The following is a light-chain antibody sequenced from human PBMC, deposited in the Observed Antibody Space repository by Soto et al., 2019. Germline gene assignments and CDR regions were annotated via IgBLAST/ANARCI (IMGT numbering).Light chain of an antibody. CDR1: SSNIGSNT. CDR3: AAWDVSLNGVV. J-gene: IGLJ2*01. CDR2: SNN. V-gene: IGLV1-44*01. Sequence: QSVLTQPPSASGTPGQRVTISCSGSSSNIGSNTVNWYQQLPRTAPKLLIYSNNQRPSGVPDRISGSKSGTSASLAISGLQSEYEAAYYCAAWDVSLNGVVFGGGTKLTVL.